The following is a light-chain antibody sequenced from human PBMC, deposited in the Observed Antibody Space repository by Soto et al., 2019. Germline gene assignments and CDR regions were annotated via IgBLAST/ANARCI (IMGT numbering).Light chain of an antibody. CDR3: QQYNNWPPIT. CDR1: QSLVNTY. CDR2: DAS. V-gene: IGKV3-20*01. Sequence: EVVLTQSPGSLSLSPGYRSTLSCRASQSLVNTYVAWYQQKAGQAPRLLIYDASTRATGIPDRFSGSGSGTDFTLSIRRLEPEDFAVYYCQQYNNWPPITFGQGTQLEIK. J-gene: IGKJ5*01.